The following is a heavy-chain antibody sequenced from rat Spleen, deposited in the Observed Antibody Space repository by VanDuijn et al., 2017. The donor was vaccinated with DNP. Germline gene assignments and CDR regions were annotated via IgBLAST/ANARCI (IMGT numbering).Heavy chain of an antibody. J-gene: IGHJ2*01. D-gene: IGHD4-3*01. CDR2: IRYDGGST. CDR1: GFTFSNYW. V-gene: IGHV5-31*01. Sequence: EVQLVESGGDLVQPGRSLKLSCVASGFTFSNYWMTWIRQVPGRGLEWVASIRYDGGSTSYRDSVKGRFTISRDNAKSTLYLQMNSLRSEDMATYYCVRWNSGHFDYWGQGVMVTVSS. CDR3: VRWNSGHFDY.